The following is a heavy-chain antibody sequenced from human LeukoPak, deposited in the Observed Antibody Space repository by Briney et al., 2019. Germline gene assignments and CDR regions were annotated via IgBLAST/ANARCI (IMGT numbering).Heavy chain of an antibody. CDR2: IIPIFGTA. D-gene: IGHD3-3*01. J-gene: IGHJ5*02. CDR1: GGTFSSYA. Sequence: SVKVSCKASGGTFSSYAISWVRQAPGQGLEWMGGIIPIFGTANYAQKSQGRVTITADESTSTAYMELSSLRSEDTAVYYCARDRLEYNWFDPWGQGTLVTVSS. CDR3: ARDRLEYNWFDP. V-gene: IGHV1-69*13.